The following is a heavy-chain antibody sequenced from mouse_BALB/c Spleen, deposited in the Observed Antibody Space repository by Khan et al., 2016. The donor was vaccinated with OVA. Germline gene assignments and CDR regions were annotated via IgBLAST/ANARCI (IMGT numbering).Heavy chain of an antibody. V-gene: IGHV5-6*01. J-gene: IGHJ3*01. CDR1: GFIFSSYS. CDR2: ISSGGDHT. CDR3: ASHLTGSFAY. D-gene: IGHD4-1*01. Sequence: EVELVESGGDLVKPGGSLKLSCAASGFIFSSYSMSWVRQTPDKRLEWVATISSGGDHTYYPDNVQGRFTISRDNAKNTLYLQMSSLKSEDTAMYYCASHLTGSFAYWGQGTLVTVSA.